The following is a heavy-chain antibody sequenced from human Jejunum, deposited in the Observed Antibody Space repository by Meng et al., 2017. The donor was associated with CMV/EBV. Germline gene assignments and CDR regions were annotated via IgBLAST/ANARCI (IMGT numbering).Heavy chain of an antibody. CDR3: ARDRGLMANYGIKSSYGMDV. CDR2: IKSVFNTT. V-gene: IGHV1-69*05. D-gene: IGHD2-8*01. J-gene: IGHJ6*02. Sequence: RWVRKGSGKGNEWMGGIKSVFNTTKYEKKFQGRIKISMEGATSTVYMELAGLRSDDTGVYYCARDRGLMANYGIKSSYGMDVWGQGTTVTVSS.